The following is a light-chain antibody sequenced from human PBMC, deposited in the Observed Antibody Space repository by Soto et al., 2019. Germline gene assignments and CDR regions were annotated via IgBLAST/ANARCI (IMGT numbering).Light chain of an antibody. V-gene: IGKV1-33*01. J-gene: IGKJ5*01. Sequence: DIEMTQSPSSLSASVGDRVTITCQASQDISNYLNWYQQKTGRAPKLLIYDASSLESGVSSRFSVSGSVTHFTFTISSLQPDDIATYYCQQYEDFPLTFGQGTRLDIK. CDR3: QQYEDFPLT. CDR2: DAS. CDR1: QDISNY.